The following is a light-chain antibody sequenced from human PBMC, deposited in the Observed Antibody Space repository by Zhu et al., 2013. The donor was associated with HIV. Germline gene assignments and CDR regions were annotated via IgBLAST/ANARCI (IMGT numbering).Light chain of an antibody. Sequence: EIVLTQSPGTLSLSPGERATLSCRASQSVSSSYLAWYQQKPGQAPRLLIYGASSRATGIPDRFSGSGSGTDFTLTISRLEPEDFATYYCQQYNSYSRYTFGQGTKLEIK. V-gene: IGKV3-20*01. CDR2: GAS. J-gene: IGKJ2*01. CDR1: QSVSSSY. CDR3: QQYNSYSRYT.